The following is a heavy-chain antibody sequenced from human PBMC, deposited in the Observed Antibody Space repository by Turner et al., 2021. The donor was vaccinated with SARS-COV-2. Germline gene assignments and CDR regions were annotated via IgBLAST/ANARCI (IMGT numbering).Heavy chain of an antibody. Sequence: QVQLQESGPGLVKPSETLSLTCTVSGASISSYYWSWIRQPPGKGLEWIGYIDYSGSTNYNPSLKSRVTISVDTSKNQFSLKLSSVTAADTAVYYCARGFDYWGQGTLVTVSS. J-gene: IGHJ4*02. CDR2: IDYSGST. CDR1: GASISSYY. V-gene: IGHV4-59*08. CDR3: ARGFDY.